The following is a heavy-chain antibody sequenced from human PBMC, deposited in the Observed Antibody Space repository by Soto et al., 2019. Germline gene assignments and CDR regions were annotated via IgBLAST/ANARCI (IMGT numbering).Heavy chain of an antibody. J-gene: IGHJ4*02. V-gene: IGHV1-46*03. Sequence: QVQLVQSGAEVKKPGASEKVSCKASGYSFTSYYMHWVRQAPGQGLEWMGIINPSGGSTSYAQKFQGRVTMTRDTSTSTVYMELSSLRAEDTAVYYCARDLSVGATQYFDDWGQGTLVTVSS. CDR2: INPSGGST. D-gene: IGHD1-26*01. CDR3: ARDLSVGATQYFDD. CDR1: GYSFTSYY.